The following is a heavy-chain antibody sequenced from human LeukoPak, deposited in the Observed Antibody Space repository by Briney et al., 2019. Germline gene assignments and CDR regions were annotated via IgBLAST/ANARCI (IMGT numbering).Heavy chain of an antibody. CDR1: GGSISSYY. Sequence: SETLSLTCTVSGGSISSYYWSWIRQPAGKGLEWIGRIYTSGSTNYNPSLKSRVTMSVDTSKNQFSLKLTSVTAADTAVYYCARGARLTMVRGVINWFDPWGQGTLVTVSS. V-gene: IGHV4-4*07. CDR3: ARGARLTMVRGVINWFDP. CDR2: IYTSGST. J-gene: IGHJ5*02. D-gene: IGHD3-10*01.